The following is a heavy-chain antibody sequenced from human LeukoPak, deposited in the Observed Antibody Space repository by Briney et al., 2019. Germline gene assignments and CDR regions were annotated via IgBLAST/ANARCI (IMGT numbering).Heavy chain of an antibody. CDR2: ISYSGSI. D-gene: IGHD3-10*02. CDR1: GASIHSGINF. J-gene: IGHJ5*02. CDR3: ARVIIVPPSVRGVGWFDT. Sequence: PSETLCLTCTVSGASIHSGINFWTWIRQHPGKGLEWLAYISYSGSIWYNPSLKSRASISEDTSDNQFTLKMTSVTAADTAVYYCARVIIVPPSVRGVGWFDTWGQGTLVTVSS. V-gene: IGHV4-31*03.